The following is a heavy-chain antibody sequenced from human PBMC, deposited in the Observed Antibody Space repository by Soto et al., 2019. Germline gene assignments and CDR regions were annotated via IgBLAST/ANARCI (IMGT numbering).Heavy chain of an antibody. J-gene: IGHJ4*02. Sequence: SETLSLTCTVSGGSISSYYWNWIRQPPGKGLEWIGNIYYSGSTNYNPSLKSRVTISVDTSKSQFSLKLTSVTAADTAIYYCARDYGDYFDYWGQGTLVTVSS. CDR1: GGSISSYY. D-gene: IGHD4-17*01. CDR2: IYYSGST. V-gene: IGHV4-59*01. CDR3: ARDYGDYFDY.